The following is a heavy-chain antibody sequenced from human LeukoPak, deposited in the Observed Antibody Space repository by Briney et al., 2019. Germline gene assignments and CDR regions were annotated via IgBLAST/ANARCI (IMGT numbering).Heavy chain of an antibody. CDR3: AGTLVNIVVVVAAEGYGMDV. CDR2: ISAYNGNT. Sequence: ASVKVSCKASGYTFTSYGISWVRQAPGQGLEWMGWISAYNGNTNYAQKLQGRVTMTTDTSTSTAYMELRSLRSDDTAVYYCAGTLVNIVVVVAAEGYGMDVWGQGTTVTVSS. J-gene: IGHJ6*02. D-gene: IGHD2-15*01. CDR1: GYTFTSYG. V-gene: IGHV1-18*01.